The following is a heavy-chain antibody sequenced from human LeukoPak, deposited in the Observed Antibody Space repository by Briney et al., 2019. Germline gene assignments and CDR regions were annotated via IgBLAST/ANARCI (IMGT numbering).Heavy chain of an antibody. CDR1: GGSISSYY. Sequence: SETLSLTCTVSGGSISSYYWSWIRQPPGKGLESIGSISLGGTTHYNPSLKSRVIISVDTSKNQFSLKLSSVTAADTAVYYCARYYSDIGAFDIWGQGTMVTVSS. V-gene: IGHV4-59*08. J-gene: IGHJ3*02. CDR2: ISLGGTT. CDR3: ARYYSDIGAFDI. D-gene: IGHD4-17*01.